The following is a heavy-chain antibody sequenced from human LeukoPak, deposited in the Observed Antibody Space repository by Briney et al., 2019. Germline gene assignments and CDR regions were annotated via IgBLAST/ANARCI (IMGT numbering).Heavy chain of an antibody. Sequence: PSETLPLTCTVSGGSISSYYWSWIRQPAGKGLEWIGRIYASGSTDYNPSLKSRVTMSVDTSKNQFSLKLTSVTAADTAVYYCARYSASGAYFGDWGQGTLVTVSS. J-gene: IGHJ4*02. CDR3: ARYSASGAYFGD. D-gene: IGHD1-26*01. CDR2: IYASGST. CDR1: GGSISSYY. V-gene: IGHV4-4*07.